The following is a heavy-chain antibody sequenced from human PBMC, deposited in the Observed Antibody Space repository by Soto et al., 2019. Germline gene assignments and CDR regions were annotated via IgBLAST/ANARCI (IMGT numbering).Heavy chain of an antibody. Sequence: QVQLVQSGAEVKKPGSSVKVSCKASGGTFSSYAISWVRQAPGQGLEWMGGIIPIFGTANYAQKFQGRVTITADKSTSTAYMELSSLRSEDTAVYYCARDLVRYDDILTGYLYGMDVWGQGTTVTVSS. D-gene: IGHD3-9*01. J-gene: IGHJ6*02. CDR1: GGTFSSYA. CDR2: IIPIFGTA. CDR3: ARDLVRYDDILTGYLYGMDV. V-gene: IGHV1-69*06.